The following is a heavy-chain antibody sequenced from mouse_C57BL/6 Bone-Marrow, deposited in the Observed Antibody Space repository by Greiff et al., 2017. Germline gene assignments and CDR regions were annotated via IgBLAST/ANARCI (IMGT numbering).Heavy chain of an antibody. Sequence: VQLQQSGAELAKPGASVKLSCKASGYTFTSYWMHWVKQRPGQGLEWIGYINPSSGYTKYNQKFKDKATLTADKSSSTAYMQLSSLTYEASAVYYCASLITTVVAPYAMDYWGQGTSVTVSS. J-gene: IGHJ4*01. D-gene: IGHD1-1*01. CDR3: ASLITTVVAPYAMDY. V-gene: IGHV1-7*01. CDR2: INPSSGYT. CDR1: GYTFTSYW.